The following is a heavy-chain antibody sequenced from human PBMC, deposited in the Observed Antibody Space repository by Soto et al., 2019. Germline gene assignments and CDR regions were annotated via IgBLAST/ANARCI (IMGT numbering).Heavy chain of an antibody. CDR1: GYTFTDYG. CDR3: AREMWTRSGPQNFFDY. J-gene: IGHJ4*02. Sequence: QVQVVQSEGQVKQPGASVKVSCKASGYTFTDYGFCWVRQVPGQGLEWMGYISPSSGYTTYAPNLQERVINTTDRSTTTVYMELRSLTSDDTAVYYCAREMWTRSGPQNFFDYWGQGALVTVSS. V-gene: IGHV1-18*01. D-gene: IGHD6-25*01. CDR2: ISPSSGYT.